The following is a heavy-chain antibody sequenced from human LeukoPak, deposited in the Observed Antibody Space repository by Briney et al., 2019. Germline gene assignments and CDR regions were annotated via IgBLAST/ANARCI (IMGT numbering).Heavy chain of an antibody. V-gene: IGHV1-18*01. CDR1: GYTFTSYG. J-gene: IGHJ4*02. CDR2: ISAYNGNT. CDR3: ARAPWTTVVTPLNDY. D-gene: IGHD4-23*01. Sequence: ASVKVPCKASGYTFTSYGISWVRQAPGQGLEWMGWISAYNGNTNYAQKLQGRVTMTTDTSTSTAYMELRSLRSDDTAVYYCARAPWTTVVTPLNDYWGQGTLVTVSS.